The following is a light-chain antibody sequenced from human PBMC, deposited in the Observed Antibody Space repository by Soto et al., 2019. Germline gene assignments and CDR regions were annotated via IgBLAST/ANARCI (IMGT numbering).Light chain of an antibody. CDR2: GNT. CDR3: QSYDSSLSAVV. CDR1: SSNIGAYYD. Sequence: QSVLTQPPSVSGAPGQRVTISCTGSSSNIGAYYDVHWYQQLPGTAPKLLIYGNTNRPSGVPDRFSGSRSGTSASLAITGLRAADEADYYCQSYDSSLSAVVFGGGTKLTV. V-gene: IGLV1-40*01. J-gene: IGLJ3*02.